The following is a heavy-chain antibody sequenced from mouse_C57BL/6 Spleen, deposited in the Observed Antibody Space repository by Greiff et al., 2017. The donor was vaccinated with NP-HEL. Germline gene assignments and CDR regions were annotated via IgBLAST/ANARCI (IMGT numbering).Heavy chain of an antibody. Sequence: VQLQQSGPELVKPGASVKIPCKASGYTFTDYNMDWVKQSHGKSLEWIGDINPNNGGTIYNQKFKGKATLTVDKSSSTAYMELRSLTSEDTAVYYCARLAWVAYWGQGTLVTVSA. J-gene: IGHJ3*01. V-gene: IGHV1-18*01. CDR3: ARLAWVAY. CDR2: INPNNGGT. CDR1: GYTFTDYN.